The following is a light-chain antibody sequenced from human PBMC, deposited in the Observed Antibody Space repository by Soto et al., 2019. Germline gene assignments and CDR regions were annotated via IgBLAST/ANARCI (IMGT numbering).Light chain of an antibody. CDR2: AAS. J-gene: IGKJ1*01. CDR3: HQTYSIPPT. CDR1: QRISTY. Sequence: IQMTQSPSSLSASVGDRVTITCRASQRISTYLNWFQQRPGKAPRLLIYAASTLQTGVSSNFSGSASGTDFTLTITSLQPGDFATYFCHQTYSIPPTFGQGTKVDIK. V-gene: IGKV1-39*01.